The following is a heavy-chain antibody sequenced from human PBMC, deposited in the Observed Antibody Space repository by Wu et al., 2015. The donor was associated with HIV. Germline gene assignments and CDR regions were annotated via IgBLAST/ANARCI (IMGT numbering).Heavy chain of an antibody. CDR3: ARDMGHEGRQWLVQPGAFDI. CDR2: ISVYNGKT. V-gene: IGHV1-18*01. CDR1: GYIFTSYG. Sequence: QVQLVQSGVEVKKPGASVKVSCKASGYIFTSYGISWVRQAPGQGLEWMGCISVYNGKTNYAQKIQGRVTMTTDTSTSTAYMELRSLRSDDTAVYYCARDMGHEGRQWLVQPGAFDIWGQGTMVTVSS. D-gene: IGHD6-19*01. J-gene: IGHJ3*02.